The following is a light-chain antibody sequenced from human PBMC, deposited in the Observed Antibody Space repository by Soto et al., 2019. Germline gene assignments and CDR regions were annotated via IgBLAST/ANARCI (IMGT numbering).Light chain of an antibody. J-gene: IGKJ2*01. CDR2: KAS. CDR3: QQYDNYPYT. V-gene: IGKV1-5*03. Sequence: DIQMTQSPSTLSASVGDRVTITCRASQSISGWLAWYQQKPGKAPKLLIYKASTLERGVPSRFSGSGSVTEFTLTISSLQPDDFATYNCQQYDNYPYTFGRGTKLEFK. CDR1: QSISGW.